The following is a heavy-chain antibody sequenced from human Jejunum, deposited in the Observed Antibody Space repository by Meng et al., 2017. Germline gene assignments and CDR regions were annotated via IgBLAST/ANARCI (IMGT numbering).Heavy chain of an antibody. CDR1: GFTFSITW. V-gene: IGHV3-74*03. J-gene: IGHJ5*02. Sequence: RLGGYGGDWVKPGGSLRLACAASGFTFSITWMYWVRQAPGKGLVWVSRIKSDGTITYADSVKGRFTMSRDNAKNTVFLQMNSLRADDTAMYYCAKSGYSTSRFDPWGQGTLVTVSS. CDR3: AKSGYSTSRFDP. CDR2: IKSDGTI. D-gene: IGHD6-13*01.